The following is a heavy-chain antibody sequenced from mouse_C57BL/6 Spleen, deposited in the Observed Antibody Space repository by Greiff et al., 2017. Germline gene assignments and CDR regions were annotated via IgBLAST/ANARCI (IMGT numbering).Heavy chain of an antibody. CDR3: AREITTVVAPFGY. CDR2: IDPSDSYT. CDR1: GYTFTSYW. Sequence: QVQLQQPGAELVRPGTSVKLSCKASGYTFTSYWMHWVKQRPGQGLEWIGVIDPSDSYTNYNQKFKGKATLTVDTSSSTAYMQLSSLTSEDSAVYDCAREITTVVAPFGYWGKGTTLTVAS. D-gene: IGHD1-1*01. V-gene: IGHV1-59*01. J-gene: IGHJ2*01.